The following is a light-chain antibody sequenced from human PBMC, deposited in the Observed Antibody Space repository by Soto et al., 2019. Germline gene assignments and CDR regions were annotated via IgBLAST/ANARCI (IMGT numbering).Light chain of an antibody. CDR2: QDS. Sequence: SYELTQPPSVSVSPGQTASITCSGDKLGDKYACWYQQKPGQSPVLVIYQDSKRPSGIPERFSGSNSGNTATLTISGTQAMYEADYYCQAWDSSTEGFGGGTKLTVL. J-gene: IGLJ2*01. CDR3: QAWDSSTEG. CDR1: KLGDKY. V-gene: IGLV3-1*01.